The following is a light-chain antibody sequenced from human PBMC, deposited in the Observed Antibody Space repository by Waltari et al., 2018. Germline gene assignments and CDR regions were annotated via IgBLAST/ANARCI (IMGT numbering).Light chain of an antibody. CDR2: AAP. CDR1: QSVGSL. V-gene: IGKV3-11*01. Sequence: IVLTQSPATLPLSPGERATLSCRASQSVGSLLAWYQQKPGQGPRLLMYAAPNRATGIPARFSGSGSGTDFTLASSSLDPEDFAIYYCQHRKSWPLTFGQGTRLEIK. J-gene: IGKJ5*01. CDR3: QHRKSWPLT.